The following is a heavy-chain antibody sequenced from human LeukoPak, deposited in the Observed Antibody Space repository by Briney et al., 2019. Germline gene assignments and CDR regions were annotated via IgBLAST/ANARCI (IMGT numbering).Heavy chain of an antibody. CDR3: AKEPDGYYGFDY. J-gene: IGHJ4*02. CDR1: GFTFSSYA. V-gene: IGHV3-23*01. Sequence: GGSLRLPCAASGFTFSSYAMSWVRQAPGKGLEWVSAISGSGGSTYYADSVKRRFTISRDNSKNTLYLQMNSLRAEDTAVYYCAKEPDGYYGFDYWGQGTLVTVSS. D-gene: IGHD3-10*01. CDR2: ISGSGGST.